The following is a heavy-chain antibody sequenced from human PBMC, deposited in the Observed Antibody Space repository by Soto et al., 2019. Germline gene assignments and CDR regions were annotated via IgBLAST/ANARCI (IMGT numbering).Heavy chain of an antibody. J-gene: IGHJ4*02. D-gene: IGHD4-17*01. Sequence: SGTLSLTCAVSGGPISSCGYSWSWIRQPPGKGLEWIGYIYHSGSTYYNPSLKSRVTISVDRSKNQFSLKLSSVTAADTAVYYCARSQTKVTSYDFWGQGTLVTVSS. V-gene: IGHV4-30-2*01. CDR1: GGPISSCGYS. CDR3: ARSQTKVTSYDF. CDR2: IYHSGST.